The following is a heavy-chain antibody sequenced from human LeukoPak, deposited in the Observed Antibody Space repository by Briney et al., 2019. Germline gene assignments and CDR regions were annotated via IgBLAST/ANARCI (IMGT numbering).Heavy chain of an antibody. J-gene: IGHJ3*02. Sequence: KPSETLSLTCTVSGGSISFYYWSWIRQPAGKGLEWIGRIYTSGSTNYNPSLKSRVTMSVDTSKNQFSLKLSSVTAADTAVYYCARVSLSTTYDAFDIWGQGTMVTVSS. CDR2: IYTSGST. CDR3: ARVSLSTTYDAFDI. CDR1: GGSISFYY. D-gene: IGHD1-7*01. V-gene: IGHV4-4*07.